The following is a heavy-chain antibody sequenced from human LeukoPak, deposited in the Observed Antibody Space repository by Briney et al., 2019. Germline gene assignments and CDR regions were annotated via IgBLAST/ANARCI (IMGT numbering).Heavy chain of an antibody. V-gene: IGHV3-9*01. CDR2: ISWNSGSI. D-gene: IGHD2-8*01. CDR1: GFTFADYA. Sequence: GRSLRLSCAASGFTFADYAMHWVRQVPGKGLEWVSGISWNSGSIGYADSVKGRFTISRDNAKNSLYLQMNSLRAEDTALYYCAKGSLYGPYYFDYWGQGTLVTVSS. CDR3: AKGSLYGPYYFDY. J-gene: IGHJ4*02.